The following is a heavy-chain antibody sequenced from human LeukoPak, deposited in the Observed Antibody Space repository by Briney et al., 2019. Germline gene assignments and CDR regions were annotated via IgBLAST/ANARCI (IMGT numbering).Heavy chain of an antibody. CDR2: ISGYSSTL. V-gene: IGHV3-48*01. Sequence: QSGGSLRLSCAASGFTFSSYSMNWVRQAPGKGLEWVSYISGYSSTLYYADSVKGRFTISRDNAKNSLYLQMNSLRAEDTAVYYCAGWFGELLSPFDYWGQGTLVTVSS. CDR3: AGWFGELLSPFDY. J-gene: IGHJ4*02. D-gene: IGHD3-10*01. CDR1: GFTFSSYS.